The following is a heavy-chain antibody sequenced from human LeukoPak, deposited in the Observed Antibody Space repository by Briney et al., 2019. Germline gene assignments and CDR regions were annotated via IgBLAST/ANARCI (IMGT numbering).Heavy chain of an antibody. Sequence: SETLSLTCTVSGGSITSYYWSWIRQPPGKGLEWIGYIYYSGSTIYNPSLKSRVTMSVDTSKNQFSLKLSSVTAADTAVYYCARFTYDVHGNNYYLDYWGQGNLVTVSS. CDR3: ARFTYDVHGNNYYLDY. J-gene: IGHJ4*02. V-gene: IGHV4-59*08. CDR1: GGSITSYY. CDR2: IYYSGST. D-gene: IGHD5-12*01.